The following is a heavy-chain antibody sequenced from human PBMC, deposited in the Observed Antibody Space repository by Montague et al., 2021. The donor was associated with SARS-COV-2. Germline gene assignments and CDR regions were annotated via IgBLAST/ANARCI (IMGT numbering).Heavy chain of an antibody. J-gene: IGHJ6*02. CDR3: ARDRTMIRGIFPYYSGMDL. CDR2: ISSGGSTM. Sequence: SLRLSCAASGFTFSTYEMNWVRQAPGKGLEWVSKISSGGSTMDHXDSVKGRFTISRGDAKNSLYLQMNSLRAEDTAVHYCARDRTMIRGIFPYYSGMDLWGQGTTVTVSS. D-gene: IGHD3-10*01. V-gene: IGHV3-48*03. CDR1: GFTFSTYE.